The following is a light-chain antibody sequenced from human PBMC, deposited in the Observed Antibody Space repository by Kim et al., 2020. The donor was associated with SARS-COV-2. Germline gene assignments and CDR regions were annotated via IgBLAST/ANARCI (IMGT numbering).Light chain of an antibody. CDR2: DVS. J-gene: IGLJ1*01. V-gene: IGLV2-14*04. CDR3: SSYTSSSTLPYV. CDR1: SSDVGGYNY. Sequence: SITSSCSGPSSDVGGYNYVSWYQQHPGKAPKLVIYDVSNRPSGVSNRFSGSKSGNTASLTISGLQAEDEANYYCSSYTSSSTLPYVFGTGTKVTVL.